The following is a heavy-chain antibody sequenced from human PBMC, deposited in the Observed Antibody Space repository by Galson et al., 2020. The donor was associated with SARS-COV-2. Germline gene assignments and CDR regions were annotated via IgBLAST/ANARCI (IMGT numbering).Heavy chain of an antibody. CDR3: ARELWGRHYDSSTGYYYDGFDL. V-gene: IGHV3-7*01. D-gene: IGHD3-22*01. J-gene: IGHJ2*01. CDR1: GLTFSKYW. CDR2: IKQDGSEK. Sequence: TGGSMRLSCAASGLTFSKYWMTWVRQAPGKGLEWVADIKQDGSEKRYVDSVKGRFTISRDNAKNSLYLQMNSLRAEDTAVYYCARELWGRHYDSSTGYYYDGFDLWGRGTLVTVSS.